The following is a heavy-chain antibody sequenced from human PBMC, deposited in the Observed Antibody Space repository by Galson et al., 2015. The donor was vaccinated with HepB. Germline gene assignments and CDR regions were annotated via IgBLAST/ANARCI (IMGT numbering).Heavy chain of an antibody. J-gene: IGHJ4*02. CDR1: GFTFSSYA. CDR3: AKPITFGGVIVPFDY. D-gene: IGHD3-16*02. V-gene: IGHV3-23*01. Sequence: SLRLSCAASGFTFSSYAMSWVRQAPGKGLEWVSAISGSGGSTYYADSVKGRFTISRDNSKNTPYLQMNSLRAEDTAVYYCAKPITFGGVIVPFDYWGQGTLVTVSS. CDR2: ISGSGGST.